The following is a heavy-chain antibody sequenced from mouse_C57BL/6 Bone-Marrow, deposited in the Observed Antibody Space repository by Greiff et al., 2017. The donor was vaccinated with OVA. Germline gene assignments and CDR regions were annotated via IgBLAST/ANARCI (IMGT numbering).Heavy chain of an antibody. CDR3: ARSEGYDGAWFAY. V-gene: IGHV1-82*01. J-gene: IGHJ3*01. CDR1: GYAFSSSW. Sequence: VQLQQSGPELVKPGASVKISCKASGYAFSSSWMNWVKQRPGTGLEWIGRIYPGDGDTNYNGKFKGKATLTADQSSSTAYMQLSSLTSEDSAVYFCARSEGYDGAWFAYWGQGTLVTVSA. D-gene: IGHD2-3*01. CDR2: IYPGDGDT.